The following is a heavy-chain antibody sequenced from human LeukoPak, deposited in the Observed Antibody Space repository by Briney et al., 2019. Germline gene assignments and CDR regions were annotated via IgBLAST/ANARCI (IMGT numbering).Heavy chain of an antibody. CDR2: IYWADDK. Sequence: ESGPTLVKPTQTLTLTCTFAGFSLSTSGGGVGWIRQPPGKALEWLAIIYWADDKRSSPSLKTRPTITKDTSKNQVVLTMTNMGPVDTATYYWAHRRFTMVRELDNWFDPWGQGTLVTVSS. V-gene: IGHV2-5*02. D-gene: IGHD3-10*01. J-gene: IGHJ5*02. CDR1: GFSLSTSGGG. CDR3: AHRRFTMVRELDNWFDP.